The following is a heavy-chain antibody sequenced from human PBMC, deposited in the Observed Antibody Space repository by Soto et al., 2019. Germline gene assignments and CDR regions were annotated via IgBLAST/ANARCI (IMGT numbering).Heavy chain of an antibody. V-gene: IGHV1-8*01. CDR2: MNPNSGNT. CDR1: GYTFTSYD. Sequence: ASVKVSCKASGYTFTSYDINWVRQATGQGLEWMGWMNPNSGNTGYAQKFQGRVTMTRNTSISTAYMELSSLRSEDTAVYYCARSVLRITIFGVVVYYYGMDVWGQGTTVTVSS. CDR3: ARSVLRITIFGVVVYYYGMDV. J-gene: IGHJ6*02. D-gene: IGHD3-3*01.